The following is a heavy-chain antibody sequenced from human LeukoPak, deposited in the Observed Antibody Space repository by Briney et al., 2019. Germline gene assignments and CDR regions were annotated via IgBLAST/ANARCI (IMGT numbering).Heavy chain of an antibody. CDR3: ARSRYCSSTSCYRYYYYGMDV. CDR1: GGSFSGYY. D-gene: IGHD2-2*01. Sequence: PSETLSLTCAVYGGSFSGYYWSWIRQPPGKGLEWIGEINHSGSTNYNPSLKSRVTISVDTSKNQFSLKLSSVTAADTAVHYCARSRYCSSTSCYRYYYYGMDVWGQGTTVTVSS. V-gene: IGHV4-34*01. J-gene: IGHJ6*02. CDR2: INHSGST.